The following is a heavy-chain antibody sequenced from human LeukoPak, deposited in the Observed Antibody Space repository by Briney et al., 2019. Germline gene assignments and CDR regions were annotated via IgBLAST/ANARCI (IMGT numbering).Heavy chain of an antibody. CDR2: INPSGGST. J-gene: IGHJ4*02. CDR1: GYTFTSYY. D-gene: IGHD3-22*01. Sequence: GASVKVSCKASGYTFTSYYIHWMRQAPGQGLKWMGIINPSGGSTSYSQKFQGRVTVTTDTSTSTVYMELSSLRSEDTAVYYCARGGYYSFSDYWGQGTLVTVSS. V-gene: IGHV1-46*01. CDR3: ARGGYYSFSDY.